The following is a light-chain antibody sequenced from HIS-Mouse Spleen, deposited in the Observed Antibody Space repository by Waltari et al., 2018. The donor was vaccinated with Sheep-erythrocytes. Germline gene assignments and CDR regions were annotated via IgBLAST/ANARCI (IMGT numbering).Light chain of an antibody. V-gene: IGLV2-11*01. CDR3: QAWDSSTAV. CDR1: SSDVGGYNS. Sequence: QSALTQPRSVSGSPGQSVTISCTGTSSDVGGYNSVSWYQRPPGKAPKLMIYVVSKRPSGIPERFSGSNSGNTATLTINGTQAMDEADYYCQAWDSSTAVFGGGTKLTVL. CDR2: VVS. J-gene: IGLJ2*01.